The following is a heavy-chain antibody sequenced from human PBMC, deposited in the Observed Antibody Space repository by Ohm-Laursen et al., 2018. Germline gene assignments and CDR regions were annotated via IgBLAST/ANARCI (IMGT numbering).Heavy chain of an antibody. D-gene: IGHD3-22*01. CDR3: AASGHYDSSGYYP. J-gene: IGHJ5*02. CDR2: IYTSGST. CDR1: GGSISSYY. Sequence: GTLSLTCIVSGGSISSYYWSWIRQPAGKGLEWIGRIYTSGSTNYNPSLKSRVTMSVDTSKNQFSLKLSSVTAADTAVYYCAASGHYDSSGYYPWGQGTLVTVSS. V-gene: IGHV4-4*07.